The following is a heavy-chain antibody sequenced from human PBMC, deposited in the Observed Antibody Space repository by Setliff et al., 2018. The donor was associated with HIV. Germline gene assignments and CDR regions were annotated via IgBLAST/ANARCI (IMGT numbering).Heavy chain of an antibody. D-gene: IGHD5-18*01. V-gene: IGHV4-34*01. CDR1: GGSFSEYY. CDR2: IYYSGST. Sequence: SETLSLTCAVYGGSFSEYYWSWIRQSPEKGLEWIGSIYYSGSTYYNPSLKSRVTISVDTSKNQFSLKLSSVTAADTAVYYCARRQQLWLLYAFDIWGQGTMVTVSS. CDR3: ARRQQLWLLYAFDI. J-gene: IGHJ3*02.